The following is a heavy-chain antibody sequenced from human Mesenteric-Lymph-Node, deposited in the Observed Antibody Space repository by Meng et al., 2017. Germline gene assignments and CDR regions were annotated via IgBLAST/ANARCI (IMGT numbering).Heavy chain of an antibody. CDR1: GYTFTGYY. CDR3: AAFYYESSGYFRADY. D-gene: IGHD3-22*01. V-gene: IGHV1-2*06. Sequence: QVQLVQSGAEVKKPGASVKVSCKASGYTFTGYYIHWVRQAPGQGLEWMGRINLNSGGTNYAQKFQGRVTMTWDTSISAAQMELSSLRSDDTADYYCAAFYYESSGYFRADYWGQGILVTVSS. J-gene: IGHJ4*02. CDR2: INLNSGGT.